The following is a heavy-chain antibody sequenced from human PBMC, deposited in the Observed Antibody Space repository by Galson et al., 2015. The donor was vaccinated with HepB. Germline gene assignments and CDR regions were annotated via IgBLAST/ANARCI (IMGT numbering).Heavy chain of an antibody. V-gene: IGHV1-69*04. CDR1: GGTFSSYA. CDR3: ARDPVPAAPEVMDV. J-gene: IGHJ6*03. CDR2: IIPILGIA. Sequence: SVKVSCKASGGTFSSYAISWVRQAPGQGLEWMGRIIPILGIANYAQKFQGRVTITADKSTSTAYMELSSLRSEDTAVYYCARDPVPAAPEVMDVWGKGTTVTVSS. D-gene: IGHD2-2*01.